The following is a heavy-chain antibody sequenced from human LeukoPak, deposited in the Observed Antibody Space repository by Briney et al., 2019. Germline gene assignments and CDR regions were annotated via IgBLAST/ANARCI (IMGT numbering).Heavy chain of an antibody. J-gene: IGHJ4*02. CDR2: ISYDGSNK. CDR3: ARGRGYCSSTSCHDHFDY. CDR1: GFTFSSYA. Sequence: GGSLRLSCAASGFTFSSYAMHWVRQAPGKGLEWVAVISYDGSNKYYADSVKGRFTISRDNSKNTLYLQMNSLRAEDAAVYYCARGRGYCSSTSCHDHFDYWGQGTLVTVSS. V-gene: IGHV3-30-3*01. D-gene: IGHD2-2*01.